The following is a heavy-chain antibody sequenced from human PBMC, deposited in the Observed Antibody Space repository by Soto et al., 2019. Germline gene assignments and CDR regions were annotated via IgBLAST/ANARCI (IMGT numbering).Heavy chain of an antibody. Sequence: LETLSLTCTVTGGSISSYRWSSIRQPAWKGLEWIGRISKNENTQYNPHLKSLVTVAVDTSRKQCCLNLRAVTAADSAVYFCGRESGEFWDYEAYWGQGTPVTGSS. CDR3: GRESGEFWDYEAY. J-gene: IGHJ4*01. V-gene: IGHV4-4*07. CDR1: GGSISSYR. CDR2: ISKNENT. D-gene: IGHD1-7*01.